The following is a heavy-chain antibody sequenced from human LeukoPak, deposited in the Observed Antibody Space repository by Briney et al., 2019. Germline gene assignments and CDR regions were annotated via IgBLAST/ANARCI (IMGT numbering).Heavy chain of an antibody. CDR1: GYTFTSYA. Sequence: ASVKVSCKASGYTFTSYAMHWVRQAPGQRLEWMGWINAGNGNTKYSQKFQGRVTITRDTSASTAYMELSSLRSEDTAVYYCARDPILAVANWFDPWGPGTLVTVSS. CDR2: INAGNGNT. V-gene: IGHV1-3*01. CDR3: ARDPILAVANWFDP. D-gene: IGHD6-19*01. J-gene: IGHJ5*02.